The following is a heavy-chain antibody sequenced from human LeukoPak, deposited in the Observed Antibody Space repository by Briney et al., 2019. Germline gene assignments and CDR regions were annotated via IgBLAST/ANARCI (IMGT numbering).Heavy chain of an antibody. D-gene: IGHD5-18*01. CDR2: INHSGST. Sequence: SETLSLTCAVYGGSFSGYYWSWIRQPPGKGLEWIGEINHSGSTNYNPSLKSRVTISVDTSKNQFSLKLSSVTAADTAVYYCARGLLRTWIQLWAPLGMGAWFDPWGQGTLVTVSS. CDR3: ARGLLRTWIQLWAPLGMGAWFDP. J-gene: IGHJ5*02. V-gene: IGHV4-34*01. CDR1: GGSFSGYY.